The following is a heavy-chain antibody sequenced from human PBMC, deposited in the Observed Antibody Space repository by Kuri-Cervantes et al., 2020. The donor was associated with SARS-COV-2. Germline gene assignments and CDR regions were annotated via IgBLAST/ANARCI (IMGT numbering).Heavy chain of an antibody. CDR1: GFTFDDYA. J-gene: IGHJ4*02. V-gene: IGHV3-9*01. CDR2: ISWNSGSI. CDR3: AKGIPGIAAAGDY. D-gene: IGHD6-13*01. Sequence: GGSLRLSCAASGFTFDDYAMHWVRQAPGKGLEWVSGISWNSGSIGYADSVKGRFTISRDNSKNTLYLQMNSLRAEDTAVYYCAKGIPGIAAAGDYWGQGTLVTVSS.